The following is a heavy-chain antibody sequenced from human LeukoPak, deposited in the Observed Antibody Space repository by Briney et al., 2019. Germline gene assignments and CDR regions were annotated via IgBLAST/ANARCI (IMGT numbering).Heavy chain of an antibody. V-gene: IGHV1-69*06. J-gene: IGHJ4*02. CDR1: GGTFSSYA. CDR2: IIPIFGTA. CDR3: ARGSPRRRNYDSRGYYSYYFDY. Sequence: SVKVSCKASGGTFSSYAISWVRQAPGQGLEWMGGIIPIFGTANYAQKFQGRVTITADKSTGTAYMELSSLRSEDTAVYYCARGSPRRRNYDSRGYYSYYFDYWGQGTLVTVSS. D-gene: IGHD3-22*01.